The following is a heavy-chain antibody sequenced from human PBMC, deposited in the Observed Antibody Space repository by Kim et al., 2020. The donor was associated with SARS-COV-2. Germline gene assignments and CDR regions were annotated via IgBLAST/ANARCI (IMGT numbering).Heavy chain of an antibody. CDR3: ARAESYYDIHY. V-gene: IGHV3-48*04. CDR1: GFTFSSYS. Sequence: GGSLRLSCAASGFTFSSYSMNWVRQAPGKGLEWVSYISSSSSTIYYADSVKGRFTISRDNAKNSLYLQMHSLRAEDTAVYYCARAESYYDIHYWGQGTLVTVSS. D-gene: IGHD3-22*01. CDR2: ISSSSSTI. J-gene: IGHJ4*02.